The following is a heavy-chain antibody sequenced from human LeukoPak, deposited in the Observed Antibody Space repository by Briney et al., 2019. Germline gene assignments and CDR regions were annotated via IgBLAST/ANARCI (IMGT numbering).Heavy chain of an antibody. Sequence: GGSLRLSCAASGFTFSSYVMNWVRQAPGKGLEWVSSISASGGSTYYADSVKGRFTISRDNSKNTLYVQMNSLRPEDTAVYYCARASAGKGSYFDYWGQGTLVTVSS. CDR2: ISASGGST. J-gene: IGHJ4*02. CDR3: ARASAGKGSYFDY. D-gene: IGHD6-13*01. CDR1: GFTFSSYV. V-gene: IGHV3-23*01.